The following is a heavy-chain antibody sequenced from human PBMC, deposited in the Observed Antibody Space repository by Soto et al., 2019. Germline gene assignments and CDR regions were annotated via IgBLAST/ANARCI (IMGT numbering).Heavy chain of an antibody. Sequence: QVQLQESGPGLVKPSQTLSLTCTVSGGSINSGGYYWSWIRQHPGKGLEWMGKIYYSGDTSYNPSVKGRATMSIDTSKNHFSLKMTYVTAADTAVYYCARDGDCSGGSCYPGYGLDVWGRGTTVTVSS. CDR2: IYYSGDT. D-gene: IGHD2-15*01. J-gene: IGHJ6*02. CDR3: ARDGDCSGGSCYPGYGLDV. V-gene: IGHV4-31*03. CDR1: GGSINSGGYY.